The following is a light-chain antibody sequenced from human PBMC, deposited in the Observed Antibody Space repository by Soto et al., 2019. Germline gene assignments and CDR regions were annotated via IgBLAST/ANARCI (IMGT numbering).Light chain of an antibody. CDR2: SNN. J-gene: IGLJ1*01. CDR3: AAWDDSLNVYV. CDR1: SSNIGSNT. V-gene: IGLV1-44*01. Sequence: QSVLTQPPSASGTPGQRVTISCSGSSSNIGSNTVNWYQQLPGTAPKLLFYSNNQRPSGVPDRFSGSKSGTSASLAISGLQSEDEADYYCAAWDDSLNVYVFGTGTKVTVL.